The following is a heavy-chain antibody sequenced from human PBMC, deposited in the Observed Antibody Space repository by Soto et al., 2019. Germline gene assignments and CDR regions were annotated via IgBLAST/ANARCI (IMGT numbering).Heavy chain of an antibody. CDR1: GFTFRSYS. Sequence: GGSLRLSCAASGFTFRSYSMNWVRQTPGKGLEWISYIVSGSNSIYYADSVKGRFTISRDNAKNSLYLQMDSLRVEDTAVYYCARSLPARLHFDSWGQGTLVTVSS. D-gene: IGHD6-6*01. CDR2: IVSGSNSI. CDR3: ARSLPARLHFDS. J-gene: IGHJ4*02. V-gene: IGHV3-48*04.